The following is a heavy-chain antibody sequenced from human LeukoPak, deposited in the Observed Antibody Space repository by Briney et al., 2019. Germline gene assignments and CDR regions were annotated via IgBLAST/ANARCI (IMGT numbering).Heavy chain of an antibody. J-gene: IGHJ4*02. CDR3: ARRYCSGGSCYLYYFDY. CDR1: GGSFSGYY. D-gene: IGHD2-15*01. Sequence: SETLSLTCAVYGGSFSGYYWSWLRQPPGKGLEWIGEINHSGSTNYNPSLKSRVTISVDTSKNQFSLKLSSVTAADTAGYYCARRYCSGGSCYLYYFDYWGQGTLVTVSS. CDR2: INHSGST. V-gene: IGHV4-34*01.